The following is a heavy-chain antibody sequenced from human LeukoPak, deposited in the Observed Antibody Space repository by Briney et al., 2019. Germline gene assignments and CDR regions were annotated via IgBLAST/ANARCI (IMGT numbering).Heavy chain of an antibody. D-gene: IGHD5-18*01. Sequence: AGGSLRLSCAASGFTFSSYAMSWVRQAPGKGLEWVSAISGSGGSTYYADSVKGRFTISRDNSKNTLYLQMNSLRAEDTAVYYCAKGGTAMVTFDYWGQGTLVTVSS. V-gene: IGHV3-23*01. CDR1: GFTFSSYA. CDR2: ISGSGGST. J-gene: IGHJ4*02. CDR3: AKGGTAMVTFDY.